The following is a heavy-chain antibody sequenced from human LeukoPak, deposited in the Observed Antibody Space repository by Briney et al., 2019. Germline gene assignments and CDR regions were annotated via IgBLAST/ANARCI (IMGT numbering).Heavy chain of an antibody. Sequence: PGASLRLSCAASGFTFSSYAMSWVRQAPGKGLEWVSAISGSGGSTYYADSVKGRFTISRDNSKNTLYPQMNSLRAEDTAVYYCAKVSGDYYDSSGYYLEAFDIWGQGTMVTVSS. J-gene: IGHJ3*02. D-gene: IGHD3-22*01. CDR2: ISGSGGST. V-gene: IGHV3-23*01. CDR1: GFTFSSYA. CDR3: AKVSGDYYDSSGYYLEAFDI.